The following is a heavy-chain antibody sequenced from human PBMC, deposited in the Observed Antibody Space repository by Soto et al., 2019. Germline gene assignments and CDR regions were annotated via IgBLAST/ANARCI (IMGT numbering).Heavy chain of an antibody. CDR1: GGSISSGGYY. CDR3: ARGFIHYGDYEDYYGMDV. J-gene: IGHJ6*02. V-gene: IGHV4-31*03. CDR2: IYYSGST. Sequence: SETLSLTCTVSGGSISSGGYYWSWIRQHPGKGLEWIGYIYYSGSTYYNPSLKSRVTISVDTSKNQFSLKLSSVTAADTAVYYCARGFIHYGDYEDYYGMDVWGQGTTVTVSS. D-gene: IGHD4-17*01.